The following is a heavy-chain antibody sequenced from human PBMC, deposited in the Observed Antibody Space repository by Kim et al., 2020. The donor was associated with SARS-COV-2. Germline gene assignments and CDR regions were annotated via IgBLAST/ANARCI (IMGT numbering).Heavy chain of an antibody. CDR3: ARVIVATKMEYYYGMDV. D-gene: IGHD5-12*01. V-gene: IGHV3-7*03. CDR2: IKQDGSEK. CDR1: GFTFSSYW. Sequence: GGSLRLSCAASGFTFSSYWMSWVRQAPGKGLEWVANIKQDGSEKYYVDSVKGRFTISRDNAKNSLYLQMNSLRAEDTAVYYCARVIVATKMEYYYGMDVWGQGTTVTVSS. J-gene: IGHJ6*02.